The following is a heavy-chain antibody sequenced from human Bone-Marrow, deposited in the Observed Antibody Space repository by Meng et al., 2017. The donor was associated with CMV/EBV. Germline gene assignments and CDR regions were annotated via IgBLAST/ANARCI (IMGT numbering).Heavy chain of an antibody. CDR2: MSYDGSNK. CDR3: ARGSPDYEYYYYGMDV. CDR1: GFTFSSYA. Sequence: GESLKISCAASGFTFSSYAIHWVRQAPGKGLEWVAVMSYDGSNKYYADSVKGRFTISRDNAKNSLYLQMNSLRAEDTAVYYCARGSPDYEYYYYGMDVWGQGNTVTVYS. J-gene: IGHJ6*01. D-gene: IGHD4-17*01. V-gene: IGHV3-30*04.